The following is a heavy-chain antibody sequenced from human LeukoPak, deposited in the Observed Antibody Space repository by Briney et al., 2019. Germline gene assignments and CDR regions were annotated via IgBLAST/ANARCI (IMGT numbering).Heavy chain of an antibody. CDR3: AREGDYYDSSGYYPKAFDY. CDR2: INPNSGGT. V-gene: IGHV1-2*02. D-gene: IGHD3-22*01. CDR1: GYTFIGYY. Sequence: ASVKVSCKASGYTFIGYYMHWVRQAPGQGLEWMGWINPNSGGTNYAQKFQGRVTMTRDTSISTAYMELSRLRSDDTAVYYCAREGDYYDSSGYYPKAFDYWGQGTLVTVSS. J-gene: IGHJ4*02.